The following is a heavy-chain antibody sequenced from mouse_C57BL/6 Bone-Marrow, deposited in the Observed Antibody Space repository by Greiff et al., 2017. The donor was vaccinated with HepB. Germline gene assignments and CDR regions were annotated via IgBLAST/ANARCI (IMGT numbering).Heavy chain of an antibody. CDR2: ISNGGGST. D-gene: IGHD1-1*02. V-gene: IGHV5-12*01. J-gene: IGHJ1*03. Sequence: EVMLVESGGGLVQPGGSLKLSCAASGFTFSDYYMYWVRQTPEKRLEWVAYISNGGGSTYYPDTVKGRFTISRDIAKNTLYLQMSRLKSEDTAMYYCARHGRIWYFDVWGTGTTVTVSS. CDR1: GFTFSDYY. CDR3: ARHGRIWYFDV.